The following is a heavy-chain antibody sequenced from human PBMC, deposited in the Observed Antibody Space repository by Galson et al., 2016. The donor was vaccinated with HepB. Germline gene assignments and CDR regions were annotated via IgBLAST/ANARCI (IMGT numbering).Heavy chain of an antibody. CDR2: IKQDGSEK. D-gene: IGHD4-23*01. V-gene: IGHV3-7*01. CDR3: ASLSVGPSSDY. CDR1: GFTFRSYW. Sequence: SLRLSCAVSGFTFRSYWMSWVRQAPGRGLEWVANIKQDGSEKYYLDSVKGRFTISRDNAKNSLSLQMNSLRVEDTAVYYCASLSVGPSSDYWGQGTLVTVSS. J-gene: IGHJ4*02.